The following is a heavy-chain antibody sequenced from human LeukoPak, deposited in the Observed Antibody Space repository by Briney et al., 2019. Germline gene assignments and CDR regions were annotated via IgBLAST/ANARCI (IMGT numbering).Heavy chain of an antibody. CDR1: GYSFTSYW. Sequence: GESLRISCQGSGYSFTSYWIGWVRQMPGKGLEWMGIIYPGDSDTRYSPSFQGQVTISADKSISTAYLQWSSLKASDTAMYYCARPVAGTPSYFDYWGQGTLVTVSS. J-gene: IGHJ4*02. CDR3: ARPVAGTPSYFDY. V-gene: IGHV5-51*01. CDR2: IYPGDSDT. D-gene: IGHD6-19*01.